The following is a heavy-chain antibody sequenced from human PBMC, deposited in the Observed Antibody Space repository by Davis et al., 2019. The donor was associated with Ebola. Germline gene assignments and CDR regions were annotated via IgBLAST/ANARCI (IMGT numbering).Heavy chain of an antibody. D-gene: IGHD3-3*01. Sequence: PGGSLRLSCAASGITFSNSWMNWVRQAPGKGLEWVSSITGGGDYTYYADSVRGRFSISRDNSKNTLYLTMNSLRVDDTAIYYCAKGGFLEDYLDVWGKGTTVTVSS. CDR1: GITFSNSW. CDR3: AKGGFLEDYLDV. CDR2: ITGGGDYT. V-gene: IGHV3-23*01. J-gene: IGHJ6*03.